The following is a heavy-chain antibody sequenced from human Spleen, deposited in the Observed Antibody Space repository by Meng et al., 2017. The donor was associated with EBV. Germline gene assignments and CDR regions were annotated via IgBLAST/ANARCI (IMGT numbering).Heavy chain of an antibody. CDR1: GGSIITYS. CDR3: ARGYTSGASFFDS. D-gene: IGHD6-19*01. J-gene: IGHJ4*02. CDR2: IYYGGDT. V-gene: IGHV4-59*01. Sequence: PLQESGPGLVKPSETLSLSRPVSGGSIITYSWSWIRQPPGKGLEWLGYIYYGGDTNYNPSLRSRVTMSIDPSKNQFSLKLNSVTAADTAVYYCARGYTSGASFFDSWGQGALVTVSS.